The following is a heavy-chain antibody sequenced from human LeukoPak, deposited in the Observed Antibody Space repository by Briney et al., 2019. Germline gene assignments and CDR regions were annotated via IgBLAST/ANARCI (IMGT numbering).Heavy chain of an antibody. J-gene: IGHJ4*02. CDR3: ARDRDWSFDY. CDR2: ISSSTTTK. V-gene: IGHV3-48*02. Sequence: PGGSLRLSCEASGFSFSTYSMNWVRQAPGKGLEWVSYISSSTTTKDYADSVKGRFTISRDNAKNSLYLQMNSLRDEDTAVYYCARDRDWSFDYWGQGTLDTVSS. CDR1: GFSFSTYS. D-gene: IGHD3/OR15-3a*01.